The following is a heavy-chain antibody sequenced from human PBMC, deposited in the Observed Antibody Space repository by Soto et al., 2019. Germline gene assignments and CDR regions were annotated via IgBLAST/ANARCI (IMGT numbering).Heavy chain of an antibody. Sequence: PGESLKISCKGSGYSFTSYWIGWVRQMPGKGLEWMGIIYPGDSDTRYSPSFQGQVTISADKSISTAYLQWSSLKASDTAMYYCARQSSGWDDYYYMDGWGKGTTVTVSS. CDR1: GYSFTSYW. J-gene: IGHJ6*03. CDR2: IYPGDSDT. D-gene: IGHD6-19*01. V-gene: IGHV5-51*01. CDR3: ARQSSGWDDYYYMDG.